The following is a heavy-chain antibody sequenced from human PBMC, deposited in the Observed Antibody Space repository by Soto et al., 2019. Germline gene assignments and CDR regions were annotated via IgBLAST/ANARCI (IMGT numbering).Heavy chain of an antibody. V-gene: IGHV3-30-3*01. D-gene: IGHD1-26*01. CDR3: AREKYSGSYALDY. J-gene: IGHJ4*02. CDR2: ISYDGSNK. CDR1: GFTFSSYA. Sequence: QVQLVESGGGVVQPGRSLRLSCAASGFTFSSYAMHWVRQAPGKGLEWVAVISYDGSNKYYADSVKGRFTISGDNSKNTLYLQMNSLRAEDTAVYYCAREKYSGSYALDYWGQGTLVTVS.